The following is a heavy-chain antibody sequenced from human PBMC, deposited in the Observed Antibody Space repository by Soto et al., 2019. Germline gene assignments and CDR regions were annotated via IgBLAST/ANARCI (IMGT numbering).Heavy chain of an antibody. J-gene: IGHJ5*02. CDR2: VSPGDSAT. D-gene: IGHD1-26*01. V-gene: IGHV5-51*01. CDR1: GYTFTNFW. CDR3: AIVGATKASWFDP. Sequence: PGESLKISCKASGYTFTNFWIGWVRQMPGKGLEWMGIVSPGDSATRYSPSFQGQVTVSADKSINTAYLQWSSLKASDTAMYYCAIVGATKASWFDPWGQGTLVTVSS.